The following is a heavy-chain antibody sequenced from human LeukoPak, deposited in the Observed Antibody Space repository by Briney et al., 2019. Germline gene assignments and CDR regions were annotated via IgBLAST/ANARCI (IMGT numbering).Heavy chain of an antibody. CDR3: VRHDGRGGATMGAFDS. V-gene: IGHV4-39*01. CDR2: VYYGRTT. J-gene: IGHJ5*01. Sequence: SETLSLPFTVSAGSFISSSHHWGWIRPSPGKGLEWIGTVYYGRTTYYNPSLDGRVTISLDTSANHFSLQLNSVTAADTAVYYCVRHDGRGGATMGAFDSWGQGSLVTVSS. CDR1: AGSFISSSHH. D-gene: IGHD5-12*01.